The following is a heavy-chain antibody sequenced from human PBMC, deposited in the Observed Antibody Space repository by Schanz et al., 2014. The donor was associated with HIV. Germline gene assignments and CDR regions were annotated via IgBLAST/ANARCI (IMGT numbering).Heavy chain of an antibody. V-gene: IGHV3-48*04. D-gene: IGHD5-12*01. Sequence: EVQLVESGGDLVNPGGSLRLSCAASGITFTNAWMNWVRQAPGKGLEWVSYISSSGSTIYYADSVKGRFAISRDNAKNSLFLQMNSLRAEDTAVYYCARVPRWLQPHFDYWGQGILVTVSS. CDR2: ISSSGSTI. J-gene: IGHJ4*02. CDR1: GITFTNAW. CDR3: ARVPRWLQPHFDY.